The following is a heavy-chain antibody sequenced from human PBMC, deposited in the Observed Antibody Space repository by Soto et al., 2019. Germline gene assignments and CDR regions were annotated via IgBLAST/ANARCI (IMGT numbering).Heavy chain of an antibody. J-gene: IGHJ6*02. V-gene: IGHV1-18*04. D-gene: IGHD1-7*01. CDR1: GYTFTSYG. CDR2: ISAYNGNT. CDR3: ARHWDLITGTSHYYYYGMDV. Sequence: QVQLVQSGAEVKKPGASVMVSCKASGYTFTSYGISWVRQAPGQGLEWMGWISAYNGNTNYAQKLQGRVTMTTDTSTSTVYMELRSLRSDDTAVYYCARHWDLITGTSHYYYYGMDVWGQGTTVTVSS.